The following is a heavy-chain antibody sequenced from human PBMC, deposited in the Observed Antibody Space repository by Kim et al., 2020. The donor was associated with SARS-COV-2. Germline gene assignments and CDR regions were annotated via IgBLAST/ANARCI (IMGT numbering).Heavy chain of an antibody. Sequence: GGSLRLSCAASGFTFSSYAMSWVRQAPGKGLEWVSAISGSGGSTYYADSVKGRFTISRDNSKNTLYLQMNSLRAEDTAVYYCAKALSGWYFYYYYGMDVWGQGTTVTVSS. CDR1: GFTFSSYA. J-gene: IGHJ6*02. CDR3: AKALSGWYFYYYYGMDV. V-gene: IGHV3-23*01. D-gene: IGHD6-19*01. CDR2: ISGSGGST.